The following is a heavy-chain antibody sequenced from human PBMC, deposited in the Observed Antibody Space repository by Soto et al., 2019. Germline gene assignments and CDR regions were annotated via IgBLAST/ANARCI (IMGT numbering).Heavy chain of an antibody. CDR3: ARGLTMAGADYYYYYGMDV. D-gene: IGHD3-10*02. CDR2: INPSGGST. J-gene: IGHJ6*02. V-gene: IGHV1-46*01. Sequence: GASVKVSCKASGYTFTGYYMHWVRQAPGQGLEWMGIINPSGGSTSYAQKFQGRVTMTRDTSTSTVYMELSSLRSEDTAVYYCARGLTMAGADYYYYYGMDVWGQGTTVTVSS. CDR1: GYTFTGYY.